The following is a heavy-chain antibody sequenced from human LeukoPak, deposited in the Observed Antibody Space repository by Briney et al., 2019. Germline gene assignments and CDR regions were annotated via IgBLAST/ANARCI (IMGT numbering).Heavy chain of an antibody. J-gene: IGHJ4*02. V-gene: IGHV3-21*01. CDR2: ISSSSSYI. CDR3: ASAARLLNGGDGRLGY. Sequence: GSLRLSCAASGFTFSSYSMNWVRQAPGKGLEWVSSISSSSSYIYYADSVKGRFTISRDNAKNSLCLQMNSLRAEDTAVYYCASAARLLNGGDGRLGYWGQGTLVTVSS. D-gene: IGHD3-22*01. CDR1: GFTFSSYS.